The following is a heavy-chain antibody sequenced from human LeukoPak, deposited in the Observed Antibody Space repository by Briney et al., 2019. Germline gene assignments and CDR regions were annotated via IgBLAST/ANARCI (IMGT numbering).Heavy chain of an antibody. CDR2: IKQDGSEK. V-gene: IGHV3-7*01. J-gene: IGHJ4*02. CDR3: ARDSDYYYDSSYFDY. D-gene: IGHD3-22*01. Sequence: GSLRLSCAASGFTFSSYWMSWVRQAPGKGLEWVANIKQDGSEKYYVDSVKGRFTISRDNAKNSLYLQMNSLRAEDTAVYYCARDSDYYYDSSYFDYWGQGTLVTVSS. CDR1: GFTFSSYW.